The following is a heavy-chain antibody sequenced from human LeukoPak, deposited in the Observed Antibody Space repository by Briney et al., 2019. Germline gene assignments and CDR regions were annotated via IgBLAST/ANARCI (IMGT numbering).Heavy chain of an antibody. V-gene: IGHV3-23*01. Sequence: PGGSLRLSCAVSGFSLSINSMCWVRQAPGKGREWVSGISRDGDKTYYVDSVEGRFTISRDTSKNTLYLQMDTLRVEDTATYYCAKEEVPNDYWGQGTLVTVSS. J-gene: IGHJ4*02. CDR1: GFSLSINS. CDR2: ISRDGDKT. CDR3: AKEEVPNDY.